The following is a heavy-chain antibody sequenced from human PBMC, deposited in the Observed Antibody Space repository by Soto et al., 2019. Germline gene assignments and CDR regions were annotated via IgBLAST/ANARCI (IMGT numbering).Heavy chain of an antibody. D-gene: IGHD4-4*01. CDR1: GFTFSSYV. Sequence: GGSLRLSCAASGFTFSSYVMNWVRQGPGKGLEWVSSISRSSSYIYYGDSVKGRFAISRDDAKNSLYLEMNSLRAEDTAVYYCAKNNGEDYKYPFYGMDVWGQGTTVTVSS. CDR2: ISRSSSYI. CDR3: AKNNGEDYKYPFYGMDV. J-gene: IGHJ6*02. V-gene: IGHV3-21*01.